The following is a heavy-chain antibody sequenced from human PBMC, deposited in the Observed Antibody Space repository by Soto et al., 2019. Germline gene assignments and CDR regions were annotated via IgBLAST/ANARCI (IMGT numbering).Heavy chain of an antibody. Sequence: GGSLRLSCAASGFTFSSYAMSWVRQAPGKGLEWVSAISGSGGSTHYADSVKGRFTISRDNSKNTLYLQMNSLRAEDTAVYYCAKTGFLEWLFYYFDYWGQGTLVTVSS. CDR3: AKTGFLEWLFYYFDY. D-gene: IGHD3-3*01. CDR2: ISGSGGST. V-gene: IGHV3-23*01. CDR1: GFTFSSYA. J-gene: IGHJ4*02.